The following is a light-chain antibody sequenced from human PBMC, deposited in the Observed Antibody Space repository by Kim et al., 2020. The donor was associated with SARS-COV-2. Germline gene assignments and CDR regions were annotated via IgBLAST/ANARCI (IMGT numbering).Light chain of an antibody. CDR1: KLGEKY. J-gene: IGLJ3*02. V-gene: IGLV3-1*01. Sequence: VSVSPGQTATITCSGDKLGEKYACWYQQKPGQSPVLVIYQDTKRPSGIPERFSGSNSGNTATLTISGTQAVDEADYYCQAWDSRKVFGGGTQLTVL. CDR2: QDT. CDR3: QAWDSRKV.